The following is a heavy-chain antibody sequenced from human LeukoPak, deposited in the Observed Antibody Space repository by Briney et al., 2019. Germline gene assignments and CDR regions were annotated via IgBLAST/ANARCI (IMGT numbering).Heavy chain of an antibody. CDR2: INAGNGNT. CDR1: GYTFTSYA. D-gene: IGHD3-9*01. CDR3: ARDSAGYYRLAFDI. J-gene: IGHJ3*02. V-gene: IGHV1-3*01. Sequence: ASVKGSCKASGYTFTSYAMHWVRQAPGQRLEWMGWINAGNGNTKYSQKFQGRVTITRDTSASTAYMELSSLRSEDTAVYYCARDSAGYYRLAFDIWGQGTMVTVSS.